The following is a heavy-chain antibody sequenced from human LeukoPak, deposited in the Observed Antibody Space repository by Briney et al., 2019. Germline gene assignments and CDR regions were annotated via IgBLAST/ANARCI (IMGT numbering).Heavy chain of an antibody. D-gene: IGHD6-19*01. CDR1: GGSISSSSYY. V-gene: IGHV4-61*01. CDR3: ATRQAAGPFDY. CDR2: IYYSGST. Sequence: SETLSLTCTVSGGSISSSSYYWSWIRQPPGKGLKWIGYIYYSGSTNYNPSLKSRVTISVDTSKNQFSLKLTSVTAADTAVYYCATRQAAGPFDYWGQGTLVTVSS. J-gene: IGHJ4*02.